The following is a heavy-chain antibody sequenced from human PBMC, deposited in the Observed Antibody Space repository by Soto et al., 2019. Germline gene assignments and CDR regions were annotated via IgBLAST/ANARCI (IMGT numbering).Heavy chain of an antibody. J-gene: IGHJ4*02. D-gene: IGHD2-15*01. V-gene: IGHV1-18*01. CDR1: GYTFTSYG. CDR3: VVAAQPDYFDY. CDR2: ISAYNGNT. Sequence: QVQLVQSGAEVKKPGASVKVSCKASGYTFTSYGISWVRQAPGQGFEWMGCISAYNGNTNYAQKLQGRVTRTTDTSTSTAYMELRSLRSDDTAVYYCVVAAQPDYFDYWGQGTLVTVSS.